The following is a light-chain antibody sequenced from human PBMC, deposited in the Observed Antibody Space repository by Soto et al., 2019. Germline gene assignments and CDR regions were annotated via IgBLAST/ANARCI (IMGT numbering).Light chain of an antibody. CDR1: QSIKNY. V-gene: IGKV1-39*01. CDR2: AAS. Sequence: DIQLTQSPSSLSASVGDRFTITCRASQSIKNYLNWYQHKPGKEQKLLIPAASNLQSGVASRFSRSGSGTDLTLTSSSLQPEDLVTFYCQQSYSPPRTFGGGTKV. J-gene: IGKJ4*01. CDR3: QQSYSPPRT.